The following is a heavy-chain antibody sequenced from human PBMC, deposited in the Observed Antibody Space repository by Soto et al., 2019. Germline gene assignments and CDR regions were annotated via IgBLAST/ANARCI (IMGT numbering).Heavy chain of an antibody. V-gene: IGHV1-69*02. CDR2: IIPILGIA. J-gene: IGHJ4*02. CDR3: ARGYSSGWDDIDY. Sequence: QVQLVQSGAEVKKPGSSVKVSCKASGGTFSSYTISWVRQAPGQGLEWMGRIIPILGIANYAQKFQGRVTITADKSTSTAYMELSSLRSEDTAVYYCARGYSSGWDDIDYWGQETLVTVSS. CDR1: GGTFSSYT. D-gene: IGHD6-19*01.